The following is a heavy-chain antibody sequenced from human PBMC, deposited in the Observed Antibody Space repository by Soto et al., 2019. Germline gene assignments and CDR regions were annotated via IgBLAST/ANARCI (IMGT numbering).Heavy chain of an antibody. J-gene: IGHJ4*02. D-gene: IGHD3-9*01. CDR1: DYSFTSYG. CDR2: IGAENGNT. V-gene: IGHV1-18*01. CDR3: ARVAYFDWLLEY. Sequence: GASVKVSCKASDYSFTSYGISWVRQAPGQGLEWMGWIGAENGNTVYAQKVQDRITLTTDTSTNQAYMELRSLRSDDTAVYYCARVAYFDWLLEYWGQGTQVTVSS.